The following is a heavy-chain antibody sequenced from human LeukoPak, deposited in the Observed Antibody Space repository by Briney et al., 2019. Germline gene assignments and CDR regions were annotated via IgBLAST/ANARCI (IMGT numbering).Heavy chain of an antibody. V-gene: IGHV3-9*01. CDR2: ISWNSGSI. CDR3: AKDDYYGSGKYYYYGMDV. J-gene: IGHJ6*02. CDR1: GFTFDDYA. Sequence: SLRLSCAASGFTFDDYAMHWVRQAPGKGLEWVSGISWNSGSIGYADSVKGRFTISRDNAKNSLYLQMNSLRAEDTALYYCAKDDYYGSGKYYYYGMDVWGQGTTVTVSS. D-gene: IGHD3-10*01.